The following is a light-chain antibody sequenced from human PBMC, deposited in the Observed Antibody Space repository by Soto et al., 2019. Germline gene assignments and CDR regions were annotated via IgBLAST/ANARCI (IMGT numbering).Light chain of an antibody. V-gene: IGKV4-1*01. J-gene: IGKJ2*01. CDR1: RTVFSSSTSKNY. CDR3: QQFYSGPNT. Sequence: DIVMTQSPDSLAVSLGEGATISCKSSRTVFSSSTSKNYLAWYQHKRGQPPKLLISWASIRASGVPERFSGSGSAPDFTLTITSLQAEDVAVYYCQQFYSGPNTFGQGTKLEIK. CDR2: WAS.